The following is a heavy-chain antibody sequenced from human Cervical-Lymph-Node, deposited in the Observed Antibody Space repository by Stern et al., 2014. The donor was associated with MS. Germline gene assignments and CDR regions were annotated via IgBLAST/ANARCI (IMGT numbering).Heavy chain of an antibody. Sequence: VQLGESGAEVKRPGSSGRVSCGVFGGTFSSTGINWVRQAPGRGLEWVGGIIPIFGPKYAPEFLGTVTISADESASTAYLDLRSLISADTAVFYCVGPDFHLWGQGTLVTVSS. CDR1: GGTFSSTG. CDR2: IIPIFGP. V-gene: IGHV1-69*01. J-gene: IGHJ5*02. CDR3: VGPDFHL. D-gene: IGHD3/OR15-3a*01.